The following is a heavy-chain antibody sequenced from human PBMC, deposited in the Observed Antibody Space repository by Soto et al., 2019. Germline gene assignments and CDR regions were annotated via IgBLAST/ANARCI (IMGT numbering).Heavy chain of an antibody. CDR2: ISGSGGST. D-gene: IGHD3-22*01. CDR3: ARASTTDDSSDY. V-gene: IGHV3-23*01. Sequence: GGSLRLSCAASGFTFSSYAMSWVRQAPGKGLEWVSAISGSGGSTYYADSVKGRFTISRDNAKNSLYLQLDSLRVEDTATYYCARASTTDDSSDYWGQGTLVTVSS. CDR1: GFTFSSYA. J-gene: IGHJ4*02.